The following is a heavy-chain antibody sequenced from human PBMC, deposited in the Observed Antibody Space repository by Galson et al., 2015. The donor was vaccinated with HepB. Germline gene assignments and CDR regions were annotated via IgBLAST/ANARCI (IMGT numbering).Heavy chain of an antibody. CDR1: GDSVSNNNAA. J-gene: IGHJ6*02. CDR2: THYRAKWYN. V-gene: IGHV6-1*01. CDR3: ALVGGTIYYYGMDV. Sequence: CAISGDSVSNNNAAWYWIRQSPSRGLEWLGRTHYRAKWYNDYAESVRGRIAIQPDTSKNQFSLQLNSVTPEDTAVYYCALVGGTIYYYGMDVCGQGTTVTVSS. D-gene: IGHD2-15*01.